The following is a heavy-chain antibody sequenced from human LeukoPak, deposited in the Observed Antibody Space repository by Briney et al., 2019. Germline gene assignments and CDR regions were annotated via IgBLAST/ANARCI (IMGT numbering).Heavy chain of an antibody. CDR2: INTNTGNP. CDR3: ARGNRPQRFYGSGSFDP. V-gene: IGHV7-4-1*02. Sequence: HGASVKVSCKASGYIFSNYAVNWVRQAPGQGLEWMGWINTNTGNPTYAQGFTGRFVLSVDTSVNTAFLEITSLKSEDTAVYYCARGNRPQRFYGSGSFDPWGQGTLVSVSS. CDR1: GYIFSNYA. J-gene: IGHJ5*02. D-gene: IGHD3-10*01.